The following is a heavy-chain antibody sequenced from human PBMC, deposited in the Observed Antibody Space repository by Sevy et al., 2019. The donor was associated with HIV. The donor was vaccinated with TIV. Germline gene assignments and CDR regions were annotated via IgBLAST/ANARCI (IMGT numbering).Heavy chain of an antibody. Sequence: SQTLSVTCAISGDSVSSNSAAWNWITQSPSRGLEWLGRTYYRSKWYNDYAVSVKSRITINPDTSKNQFSLQLNSTTPEDTAVYYWARLIYYSDAFDIWGQGTMVTVSS. V-gene: IGHV6-1*01. CDR2: TYYRSKWYN. D-gene: IGHD3-22*01. CDR3: ARLIYYSDAFDI. J-gene: IGHJ3*02. CDR1: GDSVSSNSAA.